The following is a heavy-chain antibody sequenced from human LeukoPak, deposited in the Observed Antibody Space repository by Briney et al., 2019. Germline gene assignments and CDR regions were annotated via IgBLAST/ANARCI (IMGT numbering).Heavy chain of an antibody. CDR2: IIPIFGTA. V-gene: IGHV1-69*13. J-gene: IGHJ4*02. D-gene: IGHD3-10*01. CDR3: ARNTYYYGSGSYAASNYFDY. CDR1: GGTFGSYA. Sequence: ASVKVSCKASGGTFGSYAISWVRQAPGQGLEWMGGIIPIFGTANYAQKFQGRVTITANESTSTAYMELSSMRSENTAVYYCARNTYYYGSGSYAASNYFDYWGQGTLVTVSS.